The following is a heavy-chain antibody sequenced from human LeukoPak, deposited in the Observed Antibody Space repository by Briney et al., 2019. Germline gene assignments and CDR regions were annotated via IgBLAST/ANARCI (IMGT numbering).Heavy chain of an antibody. V-gene: IGHV4-59*01. CDR2: IYRSGTT. J-gene: IGHJ6*02. Sequence: PSEILSLTCTVSGGSISRYYWSWIRQSPGKGLEGIGYIYRSGTTNYNPSLKSRLTISVDTSKNQFALKLSSVTAADTAVYYCAREDPQTTVPEGMDVWGQGTTVTVSS. CDR3: AREDPQTTVPEGMDV. D-gene: IGHD4-17*01. CDR1: GGSISRYY.